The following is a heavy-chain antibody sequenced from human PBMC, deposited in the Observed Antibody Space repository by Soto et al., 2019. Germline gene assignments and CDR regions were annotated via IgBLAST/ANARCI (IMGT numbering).Heavy chain of an antibody. Sequence: SGPTLVNPTQTLTLTCTFSGFSLSTSGVGVGWIRQPPGKALEWLALIYWNDDKRYSPSLKSRLTITKDTSKNQVVLTMTNMDPVDTATYYCAHRQYCSGGSFYFPYFRYNWFDPWGQGTLVTVSS. CDR3: AHRQYCSGGSFYFPYFRYNWFDP. D-gene: IGHD2-15*01. CDR2: IYWNDDK. J-gene: IGHJ5*02. CDR1: GFSLSTSGVG. V-gene: IGHV2-5*01.